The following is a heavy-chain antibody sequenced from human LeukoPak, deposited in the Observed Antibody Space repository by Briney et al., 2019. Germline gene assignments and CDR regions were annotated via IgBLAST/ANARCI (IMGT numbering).Heavy chain of an antibody. D-gene: IGHD3-3*01. Sequence: GGSLRLSCAASGFTFTNYAMTWVRQAPGKGLEWVSAISAGGVDTFYADSVRGRFTISRDNSKNTLYLQMNSLRSEDTAVYYCAKDLRFWSGIDGLFYYCYMDVWGKGTTVPVSS. J-gene: IGHJ6*03. V-gene: IGHV3-23*01. CDR2: ISAGGVDT. CDR1: GFTFTNYA. CDR3: AKDLRFWSGIDGLFYYCYMDV.